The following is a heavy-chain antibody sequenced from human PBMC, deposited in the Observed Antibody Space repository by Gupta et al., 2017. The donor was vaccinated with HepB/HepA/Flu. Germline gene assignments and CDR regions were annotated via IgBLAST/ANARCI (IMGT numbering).Heavy chain of an antibody. CDR3: TRDGGPTPRDY. D-gene: IGHD1-26*01. CDR2: IKYDESEI. Sequence: EWQLVESGGGLVQPGGSLRLSCTASGFTFRNYYMSWVRQAPGKGLEWVANIKYDESEIHYVDSVEGRFTISRDNAKNSLFLHMNSLRVEDTAVYYCTRDGGPTPRDYWGQGTRVTVSA. V-gene: IGHV3-7*01. J-gene: IGHJ4*02. CDR1: GFTFRNYY.